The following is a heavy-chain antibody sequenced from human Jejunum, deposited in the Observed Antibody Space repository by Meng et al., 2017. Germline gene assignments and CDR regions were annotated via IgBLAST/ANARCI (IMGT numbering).Heavy chain of an antibody. CDR3: AKYCGGDCYSGGDAFDI. V-gene: IGHV3-48*03. CDR1: GFTFSRFE. Sequence: GGSLRLSCAASGFTFSRFEMNWVRQAPGKGLEWLSYISSNAATIYYADSVEGRFTISRDNAKNSLYLQMNSLTAEDTAVYFCAKYCGGDCYSGGDAFDIWGQGTMVTVSS. CDR2: ISSNAATI. J-gene: IGHJ3*02. D-gene: IGHD2-21*02.